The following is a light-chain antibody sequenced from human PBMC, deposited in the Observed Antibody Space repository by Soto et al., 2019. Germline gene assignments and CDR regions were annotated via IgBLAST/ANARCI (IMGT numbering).Light chain of an antibody. CDR2: RNN. CDR1: RSNIGSNY. V-gene: IGLV1-47*01. CDR3: TSWDDSLYHEV. J-gene: IGLJ3*02. Sequence: QSVLTQPPSASGTPGQRVTFSCSGGRSNIGSNYVFWYQQFPGTAPKLLIYRNNQRPSGVPDRFSGSKSGTSASLAISGLRSEDEADYYCTSWDDSLYHEVFGGGTKLTVL.